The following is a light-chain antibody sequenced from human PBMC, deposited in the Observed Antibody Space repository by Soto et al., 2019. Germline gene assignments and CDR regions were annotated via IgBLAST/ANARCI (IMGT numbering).Light chain of an antibody. V-gene: IGKV3-15*01. CDR3: QQYYDWPIT. CDR1: QSVSSN. CDR2: GAS. J-gene: IGKJ5*01. Sequence: ELVKTQAPATLSVSPGGRATLSCRASQSVSSNLAWYQKKPGQAPRLLIYGASTRATGIPARFSGSGSGTEFTLTISSLQSEDVAVYYCQQYYDWPITFGQGTRLEIK.